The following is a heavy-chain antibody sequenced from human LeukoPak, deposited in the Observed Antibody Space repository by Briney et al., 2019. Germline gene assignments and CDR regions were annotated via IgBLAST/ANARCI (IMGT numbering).Heavy chain of an antibody. CDR1: EFTFSNYA. CDR3: AKGSGINHYHWIDP. J-gene: IGHJ5*02. Sequence: GGSLRLSCAASEFTFSNYAMNWVRQAPGKGLEWVSGISGGGGSTYYADSVEGRFTISRDNSKNTLYLQMDSLRAEDTALYYCAKGSGINHYHWIDPWGQGTLVTVSS. D-gene: IGHD1-14*01. CDR2: ISGGGGST. V-gene: IGHV3-23*01.